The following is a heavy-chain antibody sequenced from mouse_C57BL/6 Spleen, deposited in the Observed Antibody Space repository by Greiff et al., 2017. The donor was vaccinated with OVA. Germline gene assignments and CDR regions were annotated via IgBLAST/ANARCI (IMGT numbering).Heavy chain of an antibody. J-gene: IGHJ3*01. CDR3: ARSPEGNPAWFAY. CDR2: IWSGGST. V-gene: IGHV2-2*01. Sequence: VQVVESGPGLVQPSQSLSITCTVSGFSLTSYGVHWVRQSPGKGLEWLGVIWSGGSTDYNAAFISRLSISKDNSKSQVFFKMNSLQADDTAIYYCARSPEGNPAWFAYWGQGTLVTVSA. D-gene: IGHD2-1*01. CDR1: GFSLTSYG.